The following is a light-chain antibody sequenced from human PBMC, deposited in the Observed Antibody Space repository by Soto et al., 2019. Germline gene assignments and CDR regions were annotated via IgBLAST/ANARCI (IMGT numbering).Light chain of an antibody. CDR1: SSDVGSYSL. V-gene: IGLV2-23*01. CDR3: YTYAGGSTYL. CDR2: EDI. J-gene: IGLJ1*01. Sequence: QSALTQPASVSGSPGQSITISCTGTSSDVGSYSLLSWYQHHPGKAPKLIIYEDIKGPSGVSNRFSGSKSGNTASLRISGLQAEDGADYYCYTYAGGSTYLFGTGTQLTVL.